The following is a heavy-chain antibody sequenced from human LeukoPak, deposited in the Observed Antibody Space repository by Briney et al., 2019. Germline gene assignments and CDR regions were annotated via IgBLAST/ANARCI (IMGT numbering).Heavy chain of an antibody. CDR3: ARGAAVVDY. CDR2: IYYSGST. CDR1: GGSISSYY. J-gene: IGHJ4*02. V-gene: IGHV4-59*12. D-gene: IGHD6-13*01. Sequence: SETLSLTCTVSGGSISSYYWSWIRQPPGKGLEWIGYIYYSGSTNYNPSLKSRVTITVDTSKNQFSLKLSSVTAADTAVYYCARGAAVVDYWGQGTLVTVSS.